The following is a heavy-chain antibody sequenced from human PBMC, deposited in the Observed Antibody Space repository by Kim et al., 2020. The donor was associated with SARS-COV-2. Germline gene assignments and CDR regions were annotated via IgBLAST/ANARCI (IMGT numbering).Heavy chain of an antibody. CDR3: AKDMGVGSSWYGGDFDY. V-gene: IGHV3-9*01. CDR1: GFTFDDYA. Sequence: GGSLRLSCAASGFTFDDYAMHWVRQAPGKGLEWVSGISWNSGSIGYADSVKGRFTISRDNAKNSLYLQMNSLRAEDTALYYCAKDMGVGSSWYGGDFDYWCQGTLVTVSS. CDR2: ISWNSGSI. J-gene: IGHJ4*02. D-gene: IGHD6-13*01.